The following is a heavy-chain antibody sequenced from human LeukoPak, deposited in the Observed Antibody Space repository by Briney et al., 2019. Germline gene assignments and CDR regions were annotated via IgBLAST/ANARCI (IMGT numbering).Heavy chain of an antibody. CDR3: ARVGALSSSWLLY. V-gene: IGHV3-23*01. CDR2: ISGSGGST. J-gene: IGHJ4*02. D-gene: IGHD6-13*01. CDR1: GFSFSSYA. Sequence: GGSLRLSCATSGFSFSSYAMSWVRQAPGKGLEWVSAISGSGGSTYYADSVKGRFTISRDNSKNKLYLQMNSLRAEDTAVYFCARVGALSSSWLLYWGQGTLVTVSS.